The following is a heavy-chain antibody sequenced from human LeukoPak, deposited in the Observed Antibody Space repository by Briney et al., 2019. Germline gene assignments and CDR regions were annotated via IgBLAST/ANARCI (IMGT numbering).Heavy chain of an antibody. J-gene: IGHJ6*02. CDR2: IYFTGSS. D-gene: IGHD2-2*01. CDR1: GGSISSSSYY. Sequence: SETLSLTCTVSGGSISSSSYYWGWIRQPPGKGLEWIGNIYFTGSSYYNPSLMRRVTISVDTSKNQVSLKLSSVTAADTAVYYCARFQSSSSWDYYYGLDVWGQGTTVTVSS. V-gene: IGHV4-39*07. CDR3: ARFQSSSSWDYYYGLDV.